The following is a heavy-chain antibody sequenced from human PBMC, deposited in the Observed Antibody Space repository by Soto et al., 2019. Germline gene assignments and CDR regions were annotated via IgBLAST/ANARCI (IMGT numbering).Heavy chain of an antibody. CDR2: IGGSGGST. Sequence: GGSLRLSCAASGFTFSSYAMSWVRQAPGKGLEWVSAIGGSGGSTYYADSVKGRFTISGDNSKNTLYLQMNSLRAEDTAVYYCAKVEMATWYYFDYWGQGTLVTVSS. CDR3: AKVEMATWYYFDY. CDR1: GFTFSSYA. J-gene: IGHJ4*02. V-gene: IGHV3-23*01. D-gene: IGHD5-12*01.